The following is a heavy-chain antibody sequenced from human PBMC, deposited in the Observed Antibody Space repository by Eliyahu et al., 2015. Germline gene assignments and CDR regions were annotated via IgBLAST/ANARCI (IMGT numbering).Heavy chain of an antibody. CDR3: VRGTRGDNGNWYHHGLDV. Sequence: QVRLQESGPGLVKPSETLSLTCTVSGGFISNYYWGWVRQSAGKGMEWIGRTYTSGSTDYNPSLTSRVTVSIDTSKNQFSLKLTSVTAADTAVYYCVRGTRGDNGNWYHHGLDVWGHGTTVTVSS. J-gene: IGHJ6*02. D-gene: IGHD1-1*01. CDR1: GGFISNYY. V-gene: IGHV4-4*07. CDR2: TYTSGST.